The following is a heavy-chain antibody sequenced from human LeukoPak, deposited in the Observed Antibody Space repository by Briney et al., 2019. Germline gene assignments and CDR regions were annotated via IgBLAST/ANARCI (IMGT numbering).Heavy chain of an antibody. D-gene: IGHD1-1*01. J-gene: IGHJ4*02. Sequence: PSETLSLTCTVSGGSISSGGYYWSWIRQPPGKGLEWIGYIYHSGSTYYNPSLKSRVTISVDRSKNQFSLKLSFVTAADTAVYYCASLHRGGTYFDYWGQGTLVTVSS. CDR3: ASLHRGGTYFDY. V-gene: IGHV4-30-2*01. CDR1: GGSISSGGYY. CDR2: IYHSGST.